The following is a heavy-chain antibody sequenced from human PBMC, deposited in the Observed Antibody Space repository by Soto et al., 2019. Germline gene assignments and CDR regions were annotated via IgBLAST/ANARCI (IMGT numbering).Heavy chain of an antibody. CDR2: IYYSGST. Sequence: SETLSLTCTVSGGSISSYYWSWIRQPPGKGPEWIGYIYYSGSTNYNPSLKSRVTISVDTSKNQFSLKLSSVTAADTAVYYCARVRSDYYDSSGYYYGWFDPWGQGTLVTVSS. J-gene: IGHJ5*02. D-gene: IGHD3-22*01. V-gene: IGHV4-59*01. CDR1: GGSISSYY. CDR3: ARVRSDYYDSSGYYYGWFDP.